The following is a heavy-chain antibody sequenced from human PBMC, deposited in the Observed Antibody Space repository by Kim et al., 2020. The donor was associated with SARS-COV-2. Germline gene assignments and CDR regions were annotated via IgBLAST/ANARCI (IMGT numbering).Heavy chain of an antibody. CDR3: VVVVVPAAYDY. Sequence: YYADSGKGRFTISRDNTKNTLYRQMNSLRAEDTAVYYCVVVVVPAAYDYWGQGTLVTVSS. D-gene: IGHD2-2*01. J-gene: IGHJ4*02. V-gene: IGHV3-23*01.